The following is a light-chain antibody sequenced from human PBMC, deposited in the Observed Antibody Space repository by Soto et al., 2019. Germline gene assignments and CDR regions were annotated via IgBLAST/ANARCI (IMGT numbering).Light chain of an antibody. J-gene: IGLJ2*01. CDR3: SSYTSRSTLE. V-gene: IGLV2-14*01. CDR2: DVS. Sequence: QSVLTQPASVSGSPGQSITLSCTGTSGDVGGYKYVSWYQQHPGKAPKLMIYDVSNRPSGVSNRFSGSKSGNTASLTISGLQAEDEAVYYCSSYTSRSTLEFGGGTQLTVL. CDR1: SGDVGGYKY.